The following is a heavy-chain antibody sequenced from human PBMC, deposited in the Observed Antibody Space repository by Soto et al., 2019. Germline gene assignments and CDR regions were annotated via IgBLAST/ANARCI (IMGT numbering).Heavy chain of an antibody. Sequence: ASVKVSCKASGYTFTTYGISWVRQAPGQGLQWMGWISGYNANTNYAQKFQGRVTMTTDTSTSTAYMELRSLRSDDTAVYYCARGNRIEAFDIWGQGTMVTVSS. D-gene: IGHD2-15*01. V-gene: IGHV1-18*04. J-gene: IGHJ3*02. CDR2: ISGYNANT. CDR1: GYTFTTYG. CDR3: ARGNRIEAFDI.